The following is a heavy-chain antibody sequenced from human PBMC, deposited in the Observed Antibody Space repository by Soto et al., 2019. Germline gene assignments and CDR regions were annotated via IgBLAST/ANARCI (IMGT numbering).Heavy chain of an antibody. CDR1: GFDFGSVG. Sequence: SVKVSCKASGFDFGSVGIQFLRQTRGRGLEWIGWIVVVSGSTNYARHFQGRVAISRDMSSSTAYLDLYDLKSDDTAVYFCSADHPHMAMGWPVWGQGTTVTVSS. CDR3: SADHPHMAMGWPV. V-gene: IGHV1-58*02. D-gene: IGHD1-26*01. CDR2: IVVVSGST. J-gene: IGHJ6*02.